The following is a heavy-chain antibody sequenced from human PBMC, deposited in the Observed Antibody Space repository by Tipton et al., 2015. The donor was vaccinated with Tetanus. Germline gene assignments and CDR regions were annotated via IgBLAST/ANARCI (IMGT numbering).Heavy chain of an antibody. J-gene: IGHJ4*02. CDR3: ARAHCTDGVCNFDF. CDR2: IYPGDSDT. V-gene: IGHV5-51*01. Sequence: EVQLVQSGGEVKKPGESLKISCKGSGYIFNNYWIGWVRQKPGKGLEWMGIIYPGDSDTRYSPSFQGQVTISVDKSINTAYLQWSSLKASDTPMFYCARAHCTDGVCNFDFWGQGALVTVAS. D-gene: IGHD2-8*01. CDR1: GYIFNNYW.